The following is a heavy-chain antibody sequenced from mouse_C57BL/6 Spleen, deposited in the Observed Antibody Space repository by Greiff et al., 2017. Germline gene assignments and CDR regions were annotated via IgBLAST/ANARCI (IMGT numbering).Heavy chain of an antibody. J-gene: IGHJ4*01. CDR1: GYSFTSYY. Sequence: VQLVESGPELVKPGASVKISCKASGYSFTSYYIHWVKQRPGQGLEWIGWIYPGSGNTKYNEKFKGKATLTADTSSSTAYMQLCSLTSEDSAVYYCAKGLYDGYYGYAMDYWGQGTSVTVSS. CDR2: IYPGSGNT. D-gene: IGHD2-3*01. V-gene: IGHV1-66*01. CDR3: AKGLYDGYYGYAMDY.